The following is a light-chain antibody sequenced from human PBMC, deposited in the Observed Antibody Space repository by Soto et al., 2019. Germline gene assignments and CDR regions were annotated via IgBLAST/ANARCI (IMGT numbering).Light chain of an antibody. V-gene: IGKV3-11*01. CDR1: QSISSC. CDR3: QQRSNWPPIT. Sequence: EIVLTQSPCTLSLSPGERATLSCRASQSISSCLAWYQQKPGQAPRLLIYDASNRATGIPAGFSGSGSGTDFTLTISSLEPEDFAVYYCQQRSNWPPITFGQGTRLETK. CDR2: DAS. J-gene: IGKJ5*01.